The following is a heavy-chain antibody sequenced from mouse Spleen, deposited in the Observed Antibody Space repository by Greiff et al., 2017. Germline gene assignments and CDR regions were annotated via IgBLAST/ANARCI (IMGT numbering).Heavy chain of an antibody. CDR3: ARHYYDSMDY. Sequence: QVQLQQSGAELVKPGASVKMSCKASGYTFTSYWITWVKQRPGQGLEWIGDIYPGSGSTNYNEKFKSKATLTVDTSSSTAYMQLSSLTSEDSVVYYCARHYYDSMDYWGQGTSVTVSS. CDR2: IYPGSGST. V-gene: IGHV1-55*01. CDR1: GYTFTSYW. J-gene: IGHJ4*01. D-gene: IGHD2-4*01.